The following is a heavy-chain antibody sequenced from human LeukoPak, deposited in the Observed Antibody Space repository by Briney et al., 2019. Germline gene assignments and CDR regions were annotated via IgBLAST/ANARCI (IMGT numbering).Heavy chain of an antibody. Sequence: SETLFLTCTAPGGSINNYYWSWIRQPAGKGLEWIGRINTRGSTNYNPSLKSRVTMSVDTSKNQFSLKLSSVTAADTAVYYCARGRYCSADICSGGDAFDIWGQGTMVSVSS. CDR2: INTRGST. D-gene: IGHD2-15*01. CDR1: GGSINNYY. V-gene: IGHV4-4*07. CDR3: ARGRYCSADICSGGDAFDI. J-gene: IGHJ3*02.